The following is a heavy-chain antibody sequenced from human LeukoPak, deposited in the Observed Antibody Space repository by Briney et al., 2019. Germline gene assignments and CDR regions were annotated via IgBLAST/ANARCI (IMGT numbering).Heavy chain of an antibody. Sequence: ASVKVSCKVSGYTLTELSMHWVRQATGKGLAWMGGFDPEDGETIYAQKFQGRVTMTEDTSTDTAYMELSSLSSEDTAVYYCATVYYYDSSGYYYFGYWGQGTLVTVSS. CDR3: ATVYYYDSSGYYYFGY. V-gene: IGHV1-24*01. CDR1: GYTLTELS. D-gene: IGHD3-22*01. CDR2: FDPEDGET. J-gene: IGHJ4*02.